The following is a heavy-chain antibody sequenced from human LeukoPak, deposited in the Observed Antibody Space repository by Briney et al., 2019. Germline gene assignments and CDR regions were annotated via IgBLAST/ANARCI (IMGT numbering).Heavy chain of an antibody. J-gene: IGHJ5*02. V-gene: IGHV1-69*13. CDR2: IIPIFGTA. CDR1: GGTFSSYA. D-gene: IGHD3-22*01. Sequence: AASVKVSCKASGGTFSSYAISWVRQAPGQGLEWMGGIIPIFGTANYAQKFQGRVTITADESTSTAYMELSSLRSEDTAVYYCASSIRRSGYYYDIDPWGQGTLVTVSS. CDR3: ASSIRRSGYYYDIDP.